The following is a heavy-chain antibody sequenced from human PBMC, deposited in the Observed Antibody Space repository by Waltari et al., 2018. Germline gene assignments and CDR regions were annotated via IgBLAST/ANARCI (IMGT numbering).Heavy chain of an antibody. D-gene: IGHD3-10*01. J-gene: IGHJ4*02. CDR2: ISYDGSNK. CDR3: AKGTYGSGSAYPFDY. V-gene: IGHV3-30*18. CDR1: GFTFSSYG. Sequence: QVQLVESGGGVVQPGRSLRLSCAASGFTFSSYGMHWVRKAPGKGLEWVAVISYDGSNKYYADSVKGRFTISRDNSKNTLYLQMNSLRAEDTAVYYCAKGTYGSGSAYPFDYWGQGTLVTVSS.